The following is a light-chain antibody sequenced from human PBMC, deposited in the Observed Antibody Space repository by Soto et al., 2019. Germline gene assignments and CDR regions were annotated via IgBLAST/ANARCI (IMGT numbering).Light chain of an antibody. Sequence: QAVVTQPASVSGSPGQSITISCTGTSSDVGSYNLVSWYQHHPGKVPKLMIYEDTKRPSGVSDRFSGSKSGNTASLTIFGLQAEDETDYYCFSYAGDSTWVFGGGTKVTVL. V-gene: IGLV2-23*01. CDR2: EDT. J-gene: IGLJ3*02. CDR1: SSDVGSYNL. CDR3: FSYAGDSTWV.